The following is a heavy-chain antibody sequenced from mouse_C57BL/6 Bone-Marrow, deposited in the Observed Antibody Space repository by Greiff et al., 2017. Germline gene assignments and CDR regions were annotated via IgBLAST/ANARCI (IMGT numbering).Heavy chain of an antibody. J-gene: IGHJ1*03. D-gene: IGHD2-4*01. CDR2: IDPEDGDT. CDR1: GFNIKDYY. V-gene: IGHV14-1*01. CDR3: TTIYYDYDGWYFDV. Sequence: DVQLQESGAELVRPGASVKLSCTASGFNIKDYYMHWVKQRPEQGLEWIGRIDPEDGDTEYAPKFQGKATMTADTSSNTAYLQLSSLTSEDTAVYYCTTIYYDYDGWYFDVWGTGTTVTVSS.